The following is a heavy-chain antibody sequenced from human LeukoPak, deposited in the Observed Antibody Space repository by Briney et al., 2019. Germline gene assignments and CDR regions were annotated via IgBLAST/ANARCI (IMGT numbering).Heavy chain of an antibody. CDR3: ARVYDSSGYSNAFDI. CDR1: GGTFSSYA. Sequence: AVKVSCKASGGTFSSYAISWVRQAPGQGLEWMGGIIPSCGTANYAQKFQGRVTITADKYTSAAYMELSSMRSEDTAVYYCARVYDSSGYSNAFDIWGQGTMVTVSS. CDR2: IIPSCGTA. V-gene: IGHV1-69*06. J-gene: IGHJ3*02. D-gene: IGHD3-22*01.